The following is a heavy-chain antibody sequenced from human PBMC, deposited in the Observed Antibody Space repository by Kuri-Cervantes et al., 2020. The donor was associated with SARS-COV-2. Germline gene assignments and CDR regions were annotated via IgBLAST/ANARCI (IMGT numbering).Heavy chain of an antibody. D-gene: IGHD5-24*01. Sequence: SETLSLTCTVSGGSISSSSYYWGWIRQPPGKGLEWIGSIYYSGGTYYNPSLKSRVTISVDTSKNQFSLKLSSVTAADTAVYYCARQREMATIPDAFDIWGQGTMVTVSS. CDR3: ARQREMATIPDAFDI. V-gene: IGHV4-39*01. J-gene: IGHJ3*02. CDR1: GGSISSSSYY. CDR2: IYYSGGT.